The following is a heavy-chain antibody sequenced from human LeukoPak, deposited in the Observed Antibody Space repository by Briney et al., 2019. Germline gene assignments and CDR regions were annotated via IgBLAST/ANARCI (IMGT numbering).Heavy chain of an antibody. D-gene: IGHD3-9*01. Sequence: PSETLSLTCTVSGGSISSSSYYWGWIRQPPGKGLEWIGSIYYSGSTYYNPSLKSRVTISVDKSKNQFSLKLSSVTAADTAVYYCARDAEPTYYDISDPPAPRYYFDYWGQGTLVTVSS. CDR2: IYYSGST. J-gene: IGHJ4*02. CDR3: ARDAEPTYYDISDPPAPRYYFDY. CDR1: GGSISSSSYY. V-gene: IGHV4-39*07.